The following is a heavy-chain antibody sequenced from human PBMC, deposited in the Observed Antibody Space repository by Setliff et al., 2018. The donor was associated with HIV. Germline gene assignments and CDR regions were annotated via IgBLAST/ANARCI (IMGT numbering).Heavy chain of an antibody. V-gene: IGHV4-39*02. Sequence: SETLSLTCTVSGASISSHNYYWGWIRQSPGKGLEWIASIRSSGDTYYNPSLQSRVIISVDTSNNQISLKLTSVTAADTAVYYCARDGRHDRNRWYVTHQYFKYWGQGTLVTVSS. D-gene: IGHD2-15*01. CDR1: GASISSHNYY. J-gene: IGHJ1*01. CDR3: ARDGRHDRNRWYVTHQYFKY. CDR2: IRSSGDT.